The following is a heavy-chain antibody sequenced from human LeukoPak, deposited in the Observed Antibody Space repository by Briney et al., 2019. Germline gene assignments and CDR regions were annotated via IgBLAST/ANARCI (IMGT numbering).Heavy chain of an antibody. CDR1: GYTFTSYS. J-gene: IGHJ6*03. CDR3: ARVPIVGATTNYYYYMDV. CDR2: ISAYNGNT. Sequence: ALVKVSCKASGYTFTSYSISWVRQAPGQGLEWMGWISAYNGNTNYAQKLQGRVTMTTDTSTSTAYMELRSLRSDDTAVYYCARVPIVGATTNYYYYMDVWGKGTTVTVSS. V-gene: IGHV1-18*01. D-gene: IGHD1-26*01.